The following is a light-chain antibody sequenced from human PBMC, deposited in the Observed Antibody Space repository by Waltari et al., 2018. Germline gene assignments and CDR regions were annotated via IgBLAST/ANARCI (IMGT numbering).Light chain of an antibody. CDR2: EVS. CDR1: QSLLQSDGKTH. V-gene: IGKV2D-29*02. J-gene: IGKJ2*03. CDR3: MQGSQLPYS. Sequence: DIVLTQTALSLSVTPGQPASISCKSRQSLLQSDGKTHLYWYLQRPGQSPHLLIYEVSNRFLGVPDRFSGSGSGTDFTLKISRVEAEDLGVYYCMQGSQLPYSFGQGTKLEIK.